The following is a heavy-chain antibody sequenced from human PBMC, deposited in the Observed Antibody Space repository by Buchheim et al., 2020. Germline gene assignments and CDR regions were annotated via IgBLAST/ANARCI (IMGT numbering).Heavy chain of an antibody. CDR1: GFTFSSSG. CDR3: ARDEVRIGAGHFDY. V-gene: IGHV3-33*01. J-gene: IGHJ4*02. D-gene: IGHD4/OR15-4a*01. Sequence: QVQLVESGGGVVQPGRSLRLSCAASGFTFSSSGMHWVRQAPGKGLEWVAVIWYDGSNKYYADSVKGRFTISRDNSKTTLYLQMNSLRAEDTAVYSCARDEVRIGAGHFDYWGQGTL. CDR2: IWYDGSNK.